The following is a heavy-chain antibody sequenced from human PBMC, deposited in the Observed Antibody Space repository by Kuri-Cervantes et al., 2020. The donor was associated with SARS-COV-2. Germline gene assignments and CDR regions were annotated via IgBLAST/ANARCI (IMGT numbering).Heavy chain of an antibody. CDR3: ARAHYGDYVAYVY. J-gene: IGHJ4*02. Sequence: GESLKISCAASGFTFSGHGMHWVRQAPGKGLEWVAVIWHDGNEKYYGDSVKGRFIVSRDNAKNSLYLQMNSLRAEDTAVYYCARAHYGDYVAYVYWGQGTLVTVSS. V-gene: IGHV3-33*01. CDR1: GFTFSGHG. CDR2: IWHDGNEK. D-gene: IGHD4-17*01.